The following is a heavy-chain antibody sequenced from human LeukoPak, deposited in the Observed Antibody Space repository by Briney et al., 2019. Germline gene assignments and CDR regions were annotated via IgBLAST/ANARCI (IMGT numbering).Heavy chain of an antibody. CDR3: ARSKDILLGDSDAFDL. CDR1: GGAISTYS. CDR2: NSERGDS. V-gene: IGHV4-59*01. Sequence: ASETLSLTCTVSGGAISTYSWSWVRQPAGNVLEWIGYNSERGDSNSNPSLKSRVTMSVDTSKNQFSLKLSSVTAADTAVYYCARSKDILLGDSDAFDLWGRGTTVTVSS. J-gene: IGHJ3*01. D-gene: IGHD2-21*01.